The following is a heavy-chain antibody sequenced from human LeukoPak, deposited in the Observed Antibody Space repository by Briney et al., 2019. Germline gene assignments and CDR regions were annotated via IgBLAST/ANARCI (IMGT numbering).Heavy chain of an antibody. CDR2: ISYDGSNK. CDR3: ARDYFPAFEWLLPRYYYYYGMDV. CDR1: GFTFSSYA. V-gene: IGHV3-30*04. J-gene: IGHJ6*02. Sequence: GGSLRLFCAASGFTFSSYAMHWVRQAPGKGLEWVAVISYDGSNKYYADSVKGRFTISRDNSKNTLYLQMNSLRAEDTAVYYCARDYFPAFEWLLPRYYYYYGMDVWGQGTTVTVSS. D-gene: IGHD3-22*01.